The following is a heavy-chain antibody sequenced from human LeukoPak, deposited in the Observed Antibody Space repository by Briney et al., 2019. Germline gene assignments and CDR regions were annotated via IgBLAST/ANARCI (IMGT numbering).Heavy chain of an antibody. Sequence: SETLSLTCTVSGGSISSGGYHWSWIRQHPGKGLEYTAYIDYSGSTYYNPSLQSRVTISVDTSKNQFSLKLSSVTAADTAVYYCARAHFRRDGYNHFDYWGQGTLVTVSS. V-gene: IGHV4-31*03. CDR1: GGSISSGGYH. CDR2: IDYSGST. J-gene: IGHJ4*02. CDR3: ARAHFRRDGYNHFDY. D-gene: IGHD5-24*01.